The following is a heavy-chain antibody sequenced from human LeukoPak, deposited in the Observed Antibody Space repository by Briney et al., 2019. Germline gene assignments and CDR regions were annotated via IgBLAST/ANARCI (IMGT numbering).Heavy chain of an antibody. D-gene: IGHD1-26*01. CDR3: ASAKSGATFDY. V-gene: IGHV4-4*09. CDR2: IYTSGST. CDR1: GGSISNYY. Sequence: SEILSLTCTVSGGSISNYYWSWIRQPPGKGLEWIGYIYTSGSTNYNPSLKSRVTISVDTPKNQFSLKLSSVTAADTAVYYCASAKSGATFDYWGQGTLVTVSS. J-gene: IGHJ4*02.